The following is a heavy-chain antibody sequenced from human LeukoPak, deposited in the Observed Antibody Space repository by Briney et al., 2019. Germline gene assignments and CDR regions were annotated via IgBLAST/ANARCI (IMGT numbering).Heavy chain of an antibody. D-gene: IGHD1-26*01. CDR2: IWYDGSHG. CDR3: AAQWELGY. V-gene: IGHV3-33*01. J-gene: IGHJ4*02. CDR1: GFTFLKYD. Sequence: PGRSLRLSCAASGFTFLKYDMHWVRQAPGKGPEWLGVIWYDGSHGYYADSVKGRFTISRDNSNNILYLQMNSLRVEDTAVYFCAAQWELGYWGLGTLVTVSS.